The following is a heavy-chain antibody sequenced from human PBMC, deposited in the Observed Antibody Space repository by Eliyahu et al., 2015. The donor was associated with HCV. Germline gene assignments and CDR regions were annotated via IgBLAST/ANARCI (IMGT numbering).Heavy chain of an antibody. D-gene: IGHD6-6*01. V-gene: IGHV1-69*01. CDR2: IIPIFGTL. CDR3: ARKRIADFDRSEAFDL. J-gene: IGHJ3*01. CDR1: GGTFSSFS. Sequence: QVQLVQSGTEVKEPGSSVKVSCEASGGTFSSFSISWVRQAPGQGFEWMGGIIPIFGTLNYAQRFQARLTIIADESTRTAYMELSSLRSEDTAMYYCARKRIADFDRSEAFDLWGQGTMVIVSS.